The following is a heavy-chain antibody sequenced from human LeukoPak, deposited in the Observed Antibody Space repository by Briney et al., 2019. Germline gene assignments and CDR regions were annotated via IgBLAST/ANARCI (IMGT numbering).Heavy chain of an antibody. J-gene: IGHJ4*02. V-gene: IGHV4-61*02. CDR2: ISTSGST. D-gene: IGHD1-26*01. CDR1: GGSISSGNYH. Sequence: SQTLSLTCTVSGGSISSGNYHWSWIRQPAGKGLEWIGRISTSGSTNYNPSLKSRVTISLDTSKNQFSLKLSSVTAAGTAVYYCARSGGNYSSWGQGTLVTVSS. CDR3: ARSGGNYSS.